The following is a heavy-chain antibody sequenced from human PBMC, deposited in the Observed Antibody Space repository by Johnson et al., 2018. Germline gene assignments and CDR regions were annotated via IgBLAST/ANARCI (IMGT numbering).Heavy chain of an antibody. CDR1: GFTFSGYY. D-gene: IGHD1-14*01. J-gene: IGHJ5*02. CDR3: VKEAGITNPTNWFDP. Sequence: QVQLVQSGGGLVKPGWSLRLSCAASGFTFSGYYMSWIRQAPGKGLEWVSYIGSSGNTIYYADSVKGRFTISRDNSKNTLYLQMNSLRAEDPAVYYCVKEAGITNPTNWFDPWGQGTLVTVSS. V-gene: IGHV3-11*01. CDR2: IGSSGNTI.